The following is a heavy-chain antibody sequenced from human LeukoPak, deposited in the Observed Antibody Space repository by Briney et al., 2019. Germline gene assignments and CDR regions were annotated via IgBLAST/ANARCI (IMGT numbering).Heavy chain of an antibody. CDR2: IYYSGST. CDR1: GGSISSSSYY. D-gene: IGHD6-19*01. V-gene: IGHV4-39*01. CDR3: ARHVDSSGWANY. Sequence: PSETLSLTCTVSGGSISSSSYYWGSIRQPPGKGLEWIGSIYYSGSTYYNPSLKSRVTISVDTSKNQFSLKLSSVTAADTAVYYCARHVDSSGWANYWGQGTLVTVSS. J-gene: IGHJ4*02.